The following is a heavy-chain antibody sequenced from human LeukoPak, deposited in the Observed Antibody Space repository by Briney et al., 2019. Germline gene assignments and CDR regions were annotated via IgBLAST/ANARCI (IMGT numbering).Heavy chain of an antibody. CDR3: ATWRTAKTGFDY. D-gene: IGHD1-1*01. CDR2: IHYSGIN. CDR1: GPSISSSRYY. Sequence: SETLSLTCTVSGPSISSSRYYWGWIRQPPGKGEEWIGSIHYSGINYYLPSLTSQVTISVDTSKNQFFLKLNSVTAADTAVYYCATWRTAKTGFDYWGQGTLVTVSS. V-gene: IGHV4-39*01. J-gene: IGHJ4*02.